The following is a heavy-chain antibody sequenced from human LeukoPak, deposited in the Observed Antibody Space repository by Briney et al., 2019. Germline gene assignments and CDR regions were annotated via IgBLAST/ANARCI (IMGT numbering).Heavy chain of an antibody. J-gene: IGHJ6*02. CDR1: GGSISSGGYY. CDR2: IYYSGST. CDR3: ARGGGYDFWSGYPPDGYGTDV. V-gene: IGHV4-31*03. Sequence: PSETLSLTCTVSGGSISSGGYYWSWIRQHPGKGLEWIGYIYYSGSTYYNPSLKSRVTISVDTSKNQFSLKLSSVTAADTAVYYCARGGGYDFWSGYPPDGYGTDVWGQGTTVTVSS. D-gene: IGHD3-3*01.